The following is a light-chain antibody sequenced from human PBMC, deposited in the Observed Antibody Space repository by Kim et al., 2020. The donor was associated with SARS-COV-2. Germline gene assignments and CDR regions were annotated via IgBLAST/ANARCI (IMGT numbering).Light chain of an antibody. CDR3: QKYNAAPWT. CDR1: QGISNS. CDR2: AAS. J-gene: IGKJ1*01. V-gene: IGKV1-27*01. Sequence: ASVGDRVNITCRASQGISNSLAWFQQKPGKAPKVLIYAASTLQSGVPSRFSGSGSGTYFTLTISSLQPEDVATYYCQKYNAAPWTFGQGTKVDIK.